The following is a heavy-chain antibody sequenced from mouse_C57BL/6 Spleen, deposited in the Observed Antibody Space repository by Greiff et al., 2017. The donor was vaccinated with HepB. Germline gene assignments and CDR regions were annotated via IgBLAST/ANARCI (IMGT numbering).Heavy chain of an antibody. V-gene: IGHV5-4*01. Sequence: EVQGVESGGDLVKPGGSLKLSCAASGFTFSSYAMSWVRQTPEKRLEWVATISDGGSYTYYPDNVKGRFTISRDIAKNNLYLQMSHLKSEDTAMYYCAIESSGTGYAMDYWGQGTSVTVSA. D-gene: IGHD1-1*01. CDR3: AIESSGTGYAMDY. CDR2: ISDGGSYT. CDR1: GFTFSSYA. J-gene: IGHJ4*01.